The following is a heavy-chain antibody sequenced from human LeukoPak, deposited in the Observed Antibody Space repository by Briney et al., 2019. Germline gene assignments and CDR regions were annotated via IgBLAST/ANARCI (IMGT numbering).Heavy chain of an antibody. CDR1: GFTVSSSY. J-gene: IGHJ4*02. Sequence: PGGSLRLSCAASGFTVSSSYMNWVRQAPGEGLEWVASLSSSSGYIFYADSVKGRFTVSRANAKNLLYLQIRNLRAEDTALYYCARDRGYCSSGSCYGLYFDSWGEGTLVTVSS. D-gene: IGHD2-15*01. CDR2: LSSSSGYI. CDR3: ARDRGYCSSGSCYGLYFDS. V-gene: IGHV3-21*01.